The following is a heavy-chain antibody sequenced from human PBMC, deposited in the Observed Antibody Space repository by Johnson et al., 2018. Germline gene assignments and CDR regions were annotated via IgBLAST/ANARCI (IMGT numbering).Heavy chain of an antibody. J-gene: IGHJ4*02. Sequence: VRLVQSGGGVVQPGRSLRLSCAASGFPFSVYWMHWVRQVPGAGLMWVSHITGDGSITTYADSVKGRFTNSRDNAKNILYLQINSLKTEDTAVYYCTKDPLAHGSNFDSWGQGTLFTVSS. CDR2: ITGDGSIT. CDR1: GFPFSVYW. D-gene: IGHD3-3*02. V-gene: IGHV3-74*02. CDR3: TKDPLAHGSNFDS.